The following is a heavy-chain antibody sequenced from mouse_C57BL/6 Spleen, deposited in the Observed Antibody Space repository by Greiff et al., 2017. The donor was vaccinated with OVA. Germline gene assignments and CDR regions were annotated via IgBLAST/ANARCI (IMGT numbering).Heavy chain of an antibody. V-gene: IGHV1-80*01. Sequence: QVQLQQSGAELVKPGASVKISCKASGYAFSSYWMNWVKQRPGKGLEWIGQLYPGDGDTNYNGKFKGKSTLTADKSSSTAYMQLSSLTSEDSAVYFCAIEGYITTAPGDYWGQGTTLTVSS. CDR1: GYAFSSYW. CDR3: AIEGYITTAPGDY. J-gene: IGHJ2*01. CDR2: LYPGDGDT. D-gene: IGHD1-1*01.